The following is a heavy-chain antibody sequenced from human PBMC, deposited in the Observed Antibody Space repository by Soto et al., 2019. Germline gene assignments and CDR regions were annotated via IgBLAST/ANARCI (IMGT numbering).Heavy chain of an antibody. CDR1: AGSFRHYY. Sequence: SETLSLTCAVYAGSFRHYYWPWIRQSPGKGLEWIGKIKHSGSSNYNPSLRSRVSISVDMSKNQFSLRLTSVTAADTAVYYCARGGSSDVQGALDIGGQGTMVNVSS. CDR3: ARGGSSDVQGALDI. J-gene: IGHJ3*02. CDR2: IKHSGSS. V-gene: IGHV4-34*01. D-gene: IGHD6-19*01.